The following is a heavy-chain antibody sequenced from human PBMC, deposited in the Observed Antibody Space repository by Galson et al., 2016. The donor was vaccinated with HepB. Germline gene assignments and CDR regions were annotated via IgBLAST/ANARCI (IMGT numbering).Heavy chain of an antibody. CDR2: IDTAGGT. CDR1: GFTFSSYD. CDR3: ANRDCSGGVCYKHFDS. V-gene: IGHV3-13*01. D-gene: IGHD2-8*02. Sequence: SLSLSCAASGFTFSSYDMHWVRQATGKGLEWVSGIDTAGGTSYLGSVKGRFTISRENAKNTQYLQMNSLRAEDTAVYYCANRDCSGGVCYKHFDSWGQGTLVTVSS. J-gene: IGHJ4*02.